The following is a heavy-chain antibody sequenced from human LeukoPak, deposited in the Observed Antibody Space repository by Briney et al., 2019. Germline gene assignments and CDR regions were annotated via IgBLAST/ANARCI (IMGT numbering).Heavy chain of an antibody. V-gene: IGHV1-2*02. D-gene: IGHD6-13*01. CDR2: INPNSGGT. CDR1: GYTFTGYY. CDR3: ARAEYSSSWYNSYFDY. Sequence: ASVKVSCKASGYTFTGYYMHWVRQAPGQGLEWMGWINPNSGGTNYAQKFQGRVTMTRDTSISTAYMELSRLSSDDTAVYYCARAEYSSSWYNSYFDYWGQGTLVTVSS. J-gene: IGHJ4*02.